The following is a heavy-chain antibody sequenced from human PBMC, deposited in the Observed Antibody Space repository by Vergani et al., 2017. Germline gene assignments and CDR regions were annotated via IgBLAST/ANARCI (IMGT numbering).Heavy chain of an antibody. V-gene: IGHV1-46*01. CDR2: INPSGGST. CDR3: ARDTNYDFWYWYFDL. Sequence: QVQLVQSGAEVKKPGASVKVSCKASGYTFTSYYMHWVRQAPGQGLEWMGIINPSGGSTSYAQKFQGRVTITADESTSTAYMELSSLRSEDTAVYYCARDTNYDFWYWYFDLWGRGTLVTVSS. D-gene: IGHD3-3*01. CDR1: GYTFTSYY. J-gene: IGHJ2*01.